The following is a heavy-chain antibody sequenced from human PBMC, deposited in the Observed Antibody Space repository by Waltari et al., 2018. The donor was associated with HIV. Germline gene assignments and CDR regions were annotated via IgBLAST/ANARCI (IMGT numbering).Heavy chain of an antibody. CDR3: TTGDIVVVTDY. J-gene: IGHJ4*02. V-gene: IGHV3-15*01. CDR2: VKSEIEGGTT. Sequence: EVQLVESGGGLVKPGGSLRLSCAASGFTFTNAWMSWVRQAPGKGLGGVGRVKSEIEGGTTDYAAPVKGRFTISRDDSKNTLYLQMNSLKTEDTAVYYCTTGDIVVVTDYWGQGTLVTVSS. D-gene: IGHD2-21*02. CDR1: GFTFTNAW.